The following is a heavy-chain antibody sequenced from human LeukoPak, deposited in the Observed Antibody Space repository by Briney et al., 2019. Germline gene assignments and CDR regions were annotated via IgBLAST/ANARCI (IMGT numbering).Heavy chain of an antibody. CDR1: GFTFDDYG. J-gene: IGHJ3*02. Sequence: GGSLRLSCAASGFTFDDYGMSWVRQAPGKGLEWVSGINWNGGSPGYADSVKCRFTVSRDHGHDSLHPPMYGRRAEDTALYYWARTSGYDFRDNAFDIWGQGTMVTVSS. D-gene: IGHD5-12*01. CDR3: ARTSGYDFRDNAFDI. CDR2: INWNGGSP. V-gene: IGHV3-20*04.